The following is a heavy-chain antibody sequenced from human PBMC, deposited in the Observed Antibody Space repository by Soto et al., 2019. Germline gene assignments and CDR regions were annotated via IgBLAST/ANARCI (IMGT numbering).Heavy chain of an antibody. J-gene: IGHJ6*02. CDR1: GYSFTSYW. CDR3: ARLGIQLWDYYYGMDV. CDR2: IDPSDSYT. V-gene: IGHV5-10-1*01. Sequence: PGASLKISCKGSGYSFTSYWISWVRQMPGKGLEWMGRIDPSDSYTNYSPSFQGHVTISADKSISTAYLQWSSLKASDTAMYYCARLGIQLWDYYYGMDVWGQGTTVTVSS. D-gene: IGHD5-18*01.